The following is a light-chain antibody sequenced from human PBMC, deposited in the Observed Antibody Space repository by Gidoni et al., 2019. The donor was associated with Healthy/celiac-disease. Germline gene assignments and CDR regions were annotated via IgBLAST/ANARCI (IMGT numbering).Light chain of an antibody. J-gene: IGKJ2*01. CDR2: DAS. CDR3: QQYDNLPVT. V-gene: IGKV1-33*01. Sequence: DIQMTQSPSSLSASVGDRVTITCQASQDISNYFNWYQQKPGKDPKLLIYDASNLETGVPSRFSGSGSGTDFTFTISSLQPEDIATYYCQQYDNLPVTFGQGTKLEIK. CDR1: QDISNY.